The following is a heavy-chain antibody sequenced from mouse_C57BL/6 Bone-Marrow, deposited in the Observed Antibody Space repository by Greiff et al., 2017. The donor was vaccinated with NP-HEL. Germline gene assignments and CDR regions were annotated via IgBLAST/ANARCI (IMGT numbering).Heavy chain of an antibody. CDR2: IYPGDGDT. Sequence: VQLQESGAELVKPGASVKISCKASGYAFSSYWMNWVKERPGKGLEWIGQIYPGDGDTKYNGKFKGKATLTADHSSSTAYMQVSSLTSADSAVDFCARGDYGSSRFGYAMDYWGQGTSVTVSS. D-gene: IGHD1-1*01. CDR1: GYAFSSYW. V-gene: IGHV1-80*01. CDR3: ARGDYGSSRFGYAMDY. J-gene: IGHJ4*01.